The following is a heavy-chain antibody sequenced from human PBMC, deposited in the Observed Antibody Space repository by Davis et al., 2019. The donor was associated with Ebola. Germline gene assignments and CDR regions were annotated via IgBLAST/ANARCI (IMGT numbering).Heavy chain of an antibody. D-gene: IGHD2-21*02. CDR1: GFTFSSYW. J-gene: IGHJ6*02. CDR2: ISGSGGST. CDR3: AKVLYCGGDCSHYYYYGMDV. V-gene: IGHV3-23*01. Sequence: GESLKISCAVSGFTFSSYWMSWARQAPGKGLEWVSAISGSGGSTYYADSVKGRFTISRDNSKNTLYLQMNSLRAEDTAVYYCAKVLYCGGDCSHYYYYGMDVWGQGTTVTVSS.